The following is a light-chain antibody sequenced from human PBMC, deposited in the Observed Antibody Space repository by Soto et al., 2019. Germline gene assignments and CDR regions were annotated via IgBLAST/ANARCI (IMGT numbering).Light chain of an antibody. CDR1: QGISNF. V-gene: IGKV1-27*01. CDR3: QKYDSEPPGT. CDR2: GAS. Sequence: DIQMTQSPSSLSASVGDRVTITCRASQGISNFLAWYQQRPGKVPKLLIYGASTLHSGVPSRFSGSGSGTDFTLTISNLQPEDIATYYCQKYDSEPPGTFGQGTRVEIK. J-gene: IGKJ1*01.